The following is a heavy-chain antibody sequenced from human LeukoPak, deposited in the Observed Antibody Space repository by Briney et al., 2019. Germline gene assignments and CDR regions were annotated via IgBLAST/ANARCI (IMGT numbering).Heavy chain of an antibody. V-gene: IGHV1-46*01. J-gene: IGHJ6*02. CDR1: GYTFTSYY. CDR3: ARDRWVRGTIFGVVTYGMDV. D-gene: IGHD3-3*01. Sequence: GASVKVSCKASGYTFTSYYMHWVRQAPGQGLEWMGIINPSGGSTSYAQKFQGRVTMTRDTSTSTVYMELSSLRSEDTAVYYCARDRWVRGTIFGVVTYGMDVWGQGTTVTVSS. CDR2: INPSGGST.